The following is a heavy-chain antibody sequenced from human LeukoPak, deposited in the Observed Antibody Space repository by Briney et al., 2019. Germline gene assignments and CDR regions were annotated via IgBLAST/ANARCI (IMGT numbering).Heavy chain of an antibody. CDR1: GYTFNNYA. V-gene: IGHV1-18*01. CDR2: ISTYNGNT. J-gene: IGHJ4*02. Sequence: ASVKVSCKASGYTFNNYAISWVRQAPGQGLEWMGWISTYNGNTNYAQNLQGRVTTTTDTSTSTAYMELRSLRSDDTAVYYCARADSGSYSDYWGQGTLVTVSS. D-gene: IGHD1-26*01. CDR3: ARADSGSYSDY.